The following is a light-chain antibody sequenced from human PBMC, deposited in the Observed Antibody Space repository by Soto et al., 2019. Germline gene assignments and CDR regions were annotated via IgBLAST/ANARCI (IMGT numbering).Light chain of an antibody. J-gene: IGKJ1*01. V-gene: IGKV1-5*03. CDR2: KAS. CDR1: QSISSW. CDR3: QQYKSYST. Sequence: DIRMTQSPSTLSASVGDRVTITCRASQSISSWLAWYQQKPGKAPKXLIYKASSLESGVPSRFSGSGSGTEFTLTISSLQPDDFATYYCQQYKSYSTFGQGTKVDI.